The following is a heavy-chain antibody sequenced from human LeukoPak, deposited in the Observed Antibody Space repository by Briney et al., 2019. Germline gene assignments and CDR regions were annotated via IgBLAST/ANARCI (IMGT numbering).Heavy chain of an antibody. CDR2: IKSDGGTT. V-gene: IGHV3-74*01. CDR3: ARATLNTRNAFDI. Sequence: PGGSLRLSCAASKFTFSNYWMHWVRQAPGKGLVWVSRIKSDGGTTYYAESVKGRFTISRDTAKNTLYLQMDSLRAEDTAVYYCARATLNTRNAFDIWGQGTMVTVSS. J-gene: IGHJ3*02. CDR1: KFTFSNYW. D-gene: IGHD2-15*01.